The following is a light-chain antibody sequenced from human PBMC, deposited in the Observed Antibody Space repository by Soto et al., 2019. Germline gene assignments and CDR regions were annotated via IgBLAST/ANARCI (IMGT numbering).Light chain of an antibody. CDR1: SSDVGGYNY. CDR2: GLN. CDR3: SSYTRSSTVI. V-gene: IGLV2-14*01. J-gene: IGLJ2*01. Sequence: QSALTQPASVSGSPGQSITISCTGTSSDVGGYNYVSWYQQHPGKAPKLLIYGLNNRPSGVSNRFSGSKSGNTASLTISGLQAEDEADYYCSSYTRSSTVIFGGGTKITVL.